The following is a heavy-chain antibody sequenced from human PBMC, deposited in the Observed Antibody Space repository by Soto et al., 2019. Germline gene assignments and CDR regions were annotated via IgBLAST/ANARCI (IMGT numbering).Heavy chain of an antibody. V-gene: IGHV3-30-3*01. CDR3: ARPTSLLGYYYFALDV. CDR2: ISFSGNSK. Sequence: QVQLVESGGGVVQPGRSLRLSCVASGFNFNSHAMHWVRQFPGKGLEWVAVISFSGNSKFYAESVEGRFTVSRDNSRNTLLLHMNDLRREDTAVYFCARPTSLLGYYYFALDVWGQGTTVTVS. CDR1: GFNFNSHA. J-gene: IGHJ6*02.